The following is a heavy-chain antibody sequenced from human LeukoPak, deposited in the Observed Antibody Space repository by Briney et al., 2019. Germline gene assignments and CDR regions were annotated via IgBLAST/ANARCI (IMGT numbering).Heavy chain of an antibody. D-gene: IGHD6-6*01. CDR1: GGSISNYY. CDR3: ARDVRRSSSSSNSYYYMDV. J-gene: IGHJ6*03. CDR2: IYTSGST. V-gene: IGHV4-4*07. Sequence: SETLSLTCTVSGGSISNYYWSWIRQPAGKGLEWIGRIYTSGSTNYNPPLKSRVTMSVDTSKDQFSLKLDSVTAADTAVYYCARDVRRSSSSSNSYYYMDVWGKGTTVTVSS.